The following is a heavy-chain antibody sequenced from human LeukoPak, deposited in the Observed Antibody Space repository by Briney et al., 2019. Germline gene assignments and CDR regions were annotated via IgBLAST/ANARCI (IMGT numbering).Heavy chain of an antibody. J-gene: IGHJ4*02. CDR1: GGSVNSGSYY. CDR3: ARGYSATYGRFDY. V-gene: IGHV4-61*01. D-gene: IGHD5-12*01. Sequence: SETLSLTCTVSGGSVNSGSYYWSWIRRPPGKGLEWIGNIYYSGSTNYNPSLQSRVTMSVDTSKNQFSLRLSSVTAADTAVYYCARGYSATYGRFDYWGQGTLVTVSS. CDR2: IYYSGST.